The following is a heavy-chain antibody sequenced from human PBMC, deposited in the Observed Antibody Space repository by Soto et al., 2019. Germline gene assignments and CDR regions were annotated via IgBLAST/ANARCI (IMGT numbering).Heavy chain of an antibody. D-gene: IGHD1-26*01. V-gene: IGHV1-69*13. Sequence: SVKVSCKASGGTFSSYAINCERQAPGQGLEWMGGIIPVTATTNYAQKFQGRVTITADESTSTAYMELSGLRYEDTAVYYCAGLLRFFLAGWEGWGRGTTFGVSS. CDR3: AGLLRFFLAGWEG. CDR2: IIPVTATT. CDR1: GGTFSSYA. J-gene: IGHJ6*02.